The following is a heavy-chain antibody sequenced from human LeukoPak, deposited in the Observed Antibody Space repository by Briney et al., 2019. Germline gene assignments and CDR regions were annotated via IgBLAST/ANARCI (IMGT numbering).Heavy chain of an antibody. CDR3: AMSIVVVPAADY. CDR2: IKQDGSEK. Sequence: GGSLRLSCAASGFTFSSYWMSWVRQAPGKGLEWVANIKQDGSEKSYVDSVKGRFTISRDNAKNSLYLQMNSLRAEDTAVYYCAMSIVVVPAADYWGQGTLVTVSS. CDR1: GFTFSSYW. V-gene: IGHV3-7*01. J-gene: IGHJ4*02. D-gene: IGHD2-2*01.